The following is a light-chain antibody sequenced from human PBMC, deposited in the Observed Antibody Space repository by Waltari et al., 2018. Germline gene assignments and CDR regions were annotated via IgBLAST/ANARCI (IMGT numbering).Light chain of an antibody. CDR3: QQSYSTPRT. V-gene: IGKV1-39*01. J-gene: IGKJ1*01. CDR1: QRIDSS. CDR2: AAS. Sequence: DIQMTQSPSSLSASVGDRVIITCRASQRIDSSVKWYQQKPGTAPKLLIYAASSLQSGVPFRVSGRGSGTDFTLAISSLQPGDFVTYCCQQSYSTPRTFGQGTKVEIK.